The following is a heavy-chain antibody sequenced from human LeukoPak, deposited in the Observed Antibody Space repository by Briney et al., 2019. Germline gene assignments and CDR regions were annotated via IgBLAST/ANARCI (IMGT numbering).Heavy chain of an antibody. CDR3: ATDARGSTTYYYYGMDV. D-gene: IGHD1-26*01. J-gene: IGHJ6*02. V-gene: IGHV1-24*01. CDR1: GYTLTELS. Sequence: ASVKVSCKVSGYTLTELSMHWVRQAPGKGLEWMGGFDPEDGETIYAQKSQGRVTMTEDTSTDTAYMELSSLRSEDTAVYYCATDARGSTTYYYYGMDVWGQGTTVTVSS. CDR2: FDPEDGET.